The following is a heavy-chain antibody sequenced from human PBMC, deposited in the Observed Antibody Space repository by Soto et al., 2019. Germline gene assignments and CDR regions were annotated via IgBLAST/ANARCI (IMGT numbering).Heavy chain of an antibody. CDR1: GYTFTSYG. D-gene: IGHD4-17*01. V-gene: IGHV1-18*01. CDR2: ISAYNGNT. CDR3: ARVGGDYVIYYYMDV. Sequence: AAVKVSCKASGYTFTSYGISWVRQAPGQGLEWMGWISAYNGNTNYAQKLQGRVTMTTDTSTSTAYMELRSLRSDDTAVYYCARVGGDYVIYYYMDVWGKGTTVTVSS. J-gene: IGHJ6*03.